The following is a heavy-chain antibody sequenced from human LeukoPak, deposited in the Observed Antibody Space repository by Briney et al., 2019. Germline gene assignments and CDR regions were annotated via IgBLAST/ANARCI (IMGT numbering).Heavy chain of an antibody. J-gene: IGHJ3*02. D-gene: IGHD1-1*01. CDR2: IYYSGST. Sequence: SQTLSLTCTVSGGSISSGSYYWSWIRQPPGKGLEWIGYIYYSGSTNYNPSLKSRVTISVDTSKNQFSLKLSSVTPADTAVYYCARNVPVQTSDAFDIWGQGTMVTVSS. CDR1: GGSISSGSYY. V-gene: IGHV4-61*01. CDR3: ARNVPVQTSDAFDI.